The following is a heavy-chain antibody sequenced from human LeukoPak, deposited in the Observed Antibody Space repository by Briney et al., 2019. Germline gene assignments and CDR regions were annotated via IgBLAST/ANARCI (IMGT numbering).Heavy chain of an antibody. CDR2: IWYDGSDK. CDR3: ARDIGAARYFDY. V-gene: IGHV3-33*01. Sequence: PGTSLRLSCAASGFTFRNHGMHWVRQAPGKGLEWVAIIWYDGSDKYYADSVKGRFTISRNNSKNTLYLQMNSLRAEDTAVYYCARDIGAARYFDYWGQGTQVTVSS. J-gene: IGHJ4*02. D-gene: IGHD6-13*01. CDR1: GFTFRNHG.